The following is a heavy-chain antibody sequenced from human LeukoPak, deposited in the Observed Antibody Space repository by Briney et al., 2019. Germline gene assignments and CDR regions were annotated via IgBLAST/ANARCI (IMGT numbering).Heavy chain of an antibody. CDR3: ARAPRYCSGGSCYSSCFDY. J-gene: IGHJ4*02. Sequence: ASVKVSCKASGYTFTSYAMHWVRQAPGQRLEWMGWINAGNGNTKYSQKFQGRVTITRDTSASTAYMELSSLRSEDTAVYYCARAPRYCSGGSCYSSCFDYWGQGTLVTVSS. CDR2: INAGNGNT. V-gene: IGHV1-3*01. D-gene: IGHD2-15*01. CDR1: GYTFTSYA.